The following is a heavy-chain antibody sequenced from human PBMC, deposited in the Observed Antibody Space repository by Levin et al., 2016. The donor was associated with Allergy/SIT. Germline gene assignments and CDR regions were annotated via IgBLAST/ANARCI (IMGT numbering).Heavy chain of an antibody. CDR3: ARDRSSSRWFQTSDWFFDA. CDR2: ISYDESNK. D-gene: IGHD6-13*01. Sequence: VRQAPGKGLEWVAVISYDESNKYYADSVKGRFTISRDNSKNTLYLQMNSLRAEDTAVYYCARDRSSSRWFQTSDWFFDAWGQGTLVTVSS. J-gene: IGHJ5*02. V-gene: IGHV3-33*05.